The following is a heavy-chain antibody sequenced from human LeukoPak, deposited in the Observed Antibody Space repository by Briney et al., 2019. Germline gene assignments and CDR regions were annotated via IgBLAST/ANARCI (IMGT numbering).Heavy chain of an antibody. D-gene: IGHD6-19*01. V-gene: IGHV3-23*01. CDR3: AKDGIAVAGAGYFQP. J-gene: IGHJ1*01. CDR2: ISGSGGDT. Sequence: GGSLRLSCAASGFTFSSYAMSWVRQAPGKGLEWVSAISGSGGDTYYADFVKGRFTISRDNSKNTLYLQMNSLRAEDTAVYYCAKDGIAVAGAGYFQPWGQGTLVTVSS. CDR1: GFTFSSYA.